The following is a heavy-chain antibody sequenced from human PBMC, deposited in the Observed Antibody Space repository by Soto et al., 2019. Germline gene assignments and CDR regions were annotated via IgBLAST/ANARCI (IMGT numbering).Heavy chain of an antibody. CDR3: AGSITIFGVVPYGMDV. CDR2: IDPSDSNT. V-gene: IGHV5-10-1*01. D-gene: IGHD3-3*01. J-gene: IGHJ6*02. Sequence: GESLKISCKGSGYSFTSYWISWVRQMPGKGLEWMGRIDPSDSNTNYSPSFQGHVTITADNTISTAYLKWSSLKASDSAMYYCAGSITIFGVVPYGMDVWGQGTTVTVSS. CDR1: GYSFTSYW.